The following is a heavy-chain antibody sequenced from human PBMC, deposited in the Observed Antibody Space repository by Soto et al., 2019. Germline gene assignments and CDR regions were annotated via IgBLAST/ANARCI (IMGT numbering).Heavy chain of an antibody. V-gene: IGHV3-15*01. CDR1: RFSFTNAW. J-gene: IGHJ6*02. CDR2: IKSKTDGGTA. Sequence: EVQLVESGGGFVQPGGSLRLSCVASRFSFTNAWMSWVRQAPGKGPEWVGRIKSKTDGGTADYAAPVKGRFTISRDDSQTTLYLHMASLKTEGTALYTCSTDMGIYGLDIWGQGTTVTVS. D-gene: IGHD7-27*01. CDR3: STDMGIYGLDI.